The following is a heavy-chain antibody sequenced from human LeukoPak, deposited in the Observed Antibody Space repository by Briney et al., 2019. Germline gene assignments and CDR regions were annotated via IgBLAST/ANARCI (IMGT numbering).Heavy chain of an antibody. J-gene: IGHJ3*02. V-gene: IGHV4-39*01. D-gene: IGHD3-22*01. CDR3: AIPHGGYYDSSGYYYAAFDI. CDR1: GRSISSSSYY. Sequence: ASEALSPTWTVAGRSISSSSYYWGWLRHPPGKGLEWIGRIDDSGSTYYNPSPKSPFTMSVGRSKTQCSLKLSSVTAADTTVYYCAIPHGGYYDSSGYYYAAFDIWGQGTMVTVSS. CDR2: IDDSGST.